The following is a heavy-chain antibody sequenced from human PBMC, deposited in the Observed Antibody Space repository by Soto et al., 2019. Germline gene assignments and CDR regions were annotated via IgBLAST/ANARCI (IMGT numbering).Heavy chain of an antibody. CDR3: AALYSSGWYVLF. J-gene: IGHJ4*02. D-gene: IGHD6-19*01. CDR2: ISYSGST. CDR1: GASIRTYF. V-gene: IGHV4-59*01. Sequence: SETLSLTCSVSGASIRTYFWSWIRQPPGKGLEWIGYISYSGSTTYYNPSLKSRVTMSADTSKNQFSLRLNSVAAADTAVYYCAALYSSGWYVLFWGQGTLVTVSS.